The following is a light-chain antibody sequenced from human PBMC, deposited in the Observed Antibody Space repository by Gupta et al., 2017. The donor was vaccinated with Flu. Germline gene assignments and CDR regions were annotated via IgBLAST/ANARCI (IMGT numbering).Light chain of an antibody. J-gene: IGKJ1*01. CDR3: LQDNSYWWT. Sequence: PSTLAAAAGDRVTITCRASQSISSWLAWFLQKPGKAPQPLIYKASNLEEGVPSRFSGRGSGTEFTLTISSLQPEDFATYYCLQDNSYWWTFGPGTKVQIK. V-gene: IGKV1-5*03. CDR2: KAS. CDR1: QSISSW.